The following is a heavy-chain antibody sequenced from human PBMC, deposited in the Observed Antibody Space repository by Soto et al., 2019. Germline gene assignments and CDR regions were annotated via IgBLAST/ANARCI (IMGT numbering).Heavy chain of an antibody. Sequence: EVQLLESGGGLVQPGGSLRLSCAASGFTFSSYAMSWVRQAPGKGLEWGSAISGSGGSTYYADSVKGRFTISGDNSKXXXXXXXXXXXXXXXXXXXXXXXXXXXATSPWDYWGQGTLVTVSS. CDR1: GFTFSSYA. J-gene: IGHJ4*02. CDR2: ISGSGGST. D-gene: IGHD1-26*01. V-gene: IGHV3-23*01. CDR3: XXXXXXXATSPWDY.